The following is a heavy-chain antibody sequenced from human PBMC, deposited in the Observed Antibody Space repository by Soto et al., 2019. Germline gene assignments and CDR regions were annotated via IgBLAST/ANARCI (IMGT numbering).Heavy chain of an antibody. Sequence: QVQLVQSGAEVKKPGSSVKVSCKASGGTFSNYAFSWVQQAPGQGLEWVGGMMPIFGRPDYAQKFRDRVTITEDESTSSAHRELSSPRCEETAVYFCAIWLKEDGNGGNYHYSMDVWGQGNTVTVSS. J-gene: IGHJ6*02. CDR1: GGTFSNYA. CDR2: MMPIFGRP. D-gene: IGHD1-1*01. V-gene: IGHV1-69*12. CDR3: AIWLKEDGNGGNYHYSMDV.